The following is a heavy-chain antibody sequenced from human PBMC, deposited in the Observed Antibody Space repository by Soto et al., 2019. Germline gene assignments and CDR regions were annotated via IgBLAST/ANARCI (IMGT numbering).Heavy chain of an antibody. J-gene: IGHJ6*03. Sequence: ASVKVSCKASGYTFTSYDINWVRQATGQGLEWMGWMNPNSGNTGYAQKFQGRVTMTRNTSISTAYMELSSLRSEDTAVYYCARGPYCSSTSCYEYYYYMDVWGKGTTVTVSS. V-gene: IGHV1-8*01. D-gene: IGHD2-2*01. CDR3: ARGPYCSSTSCYEYYYYMDV. CDR2: MNPNSGNT. CDR1: GYTFTSYD.